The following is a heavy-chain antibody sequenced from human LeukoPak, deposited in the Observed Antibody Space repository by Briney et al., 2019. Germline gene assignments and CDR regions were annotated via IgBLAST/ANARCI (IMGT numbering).Heavy chain of an antibody. V-gene: IGHV3-48*01. CDR3: ARCKGTPFSGSYDY. CDR1: GSTFSRYS. CDR2: IDPSNTTT. J-gene: IGHJ4*02. D-gene: IGHD1-26*01. Sequence: GGSLRLSCAASGSTFSRYSMSWVRQAPGKGLEWVSYIDPSNTTTYYADSVKGRFIISRDNARNSLYLQMNSLRVEDTAVYYCARCKGTPFSGSYDYWGQGTLVTVSS.